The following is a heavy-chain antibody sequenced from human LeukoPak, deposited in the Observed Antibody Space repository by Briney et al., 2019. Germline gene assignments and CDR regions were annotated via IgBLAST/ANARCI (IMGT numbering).Heavy chain of an antibody. V-gene: IGHV3-7*01. CDR2: IKQDGSEK. CDR3: ARDHHRRLYDSQARNTFDI. D-gene: IGHD3-22*01. J-gene: IGHJ3*02. Sequence: GGSLRLSCAASGFTFSNYAMSWVRQAPGMGLEWVANIKQDGSEKYYVDSVKGRFTISRDIAKNSLYLQMNSLRAEDTAVYYCARDHHRRLYDSQARNTFDIWGQGTMVTVSS. CDR1: GFTFSNYA.